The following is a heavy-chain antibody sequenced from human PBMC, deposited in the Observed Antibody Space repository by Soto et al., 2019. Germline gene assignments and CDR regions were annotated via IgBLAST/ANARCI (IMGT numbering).Heavy chain of an antibody. D-gene: IGHD5-12*01. CDR1: GGTFSSYA. J-gene: IGHJ3*02. Sequence: VASVKVSCKASGGTFSSYAISWVRQAPGQGLEWMGGIIPIFGTANYAQKFQGRVTITADESTSTAYMELSSLRSEDTAVYYCARLSRDGYIFDAFDIWGQGTMVTVSS. CDR3: ARLSRDGYIFDAFDI. CDR2: IIPIFGTA. V-gene: IGHV1-69*13.